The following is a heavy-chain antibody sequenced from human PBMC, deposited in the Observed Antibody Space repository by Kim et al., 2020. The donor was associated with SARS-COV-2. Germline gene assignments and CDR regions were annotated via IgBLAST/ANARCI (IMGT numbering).Heavy chain of an antibody. CDR1: GGSISSYY. CDR2: IYYSGST. J-gene: IGHJ5*02. CDR3: ARGSSYYGSGIPDWFDP. D-gene: IGHD3-10*01. V-gene: IGHV4-59*01. Sequence: SETLSLTCTVSGGSISSYYWSWIRQPPGKGLEWIGYIYYSGSTNYNPSLKSRVTISVDTSKNQFSLKLSSVTAADTAVYYCARGSSYYGSGIPDWFDPWGQGTLVTVSS.